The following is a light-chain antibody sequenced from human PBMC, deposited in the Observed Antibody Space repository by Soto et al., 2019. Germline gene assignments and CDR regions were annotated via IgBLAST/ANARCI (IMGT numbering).Light chain of an antibody. CDR3: QSYDSSLSGSV. CDR1: SSNIGAGYV. V-gene: IGLV1-40*01. J-gene: IGLJ3*02. CDR2: GNS. Sequence: QSVLTQPPSVSGAPGQRVTISCTGSSSNIGAGYVHWYQQLPGTAPKLLIYGNSNRPSGVPERFSGSKSGTSASLAITGLQAEDEADYYCQSYDSSLSGSVFGGGTKVTVL.